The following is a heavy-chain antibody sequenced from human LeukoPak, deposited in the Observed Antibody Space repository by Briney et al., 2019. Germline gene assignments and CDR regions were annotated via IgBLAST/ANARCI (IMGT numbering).Heavy chain of an antibody. D-gene: IGHD2-2*02. CDR2: FDPEDGET. Sequence: GASVKVSCKVSGYTLTELSMHWVRQAPGKGLEWMGGFDPEDGETIYAQKFQGRVTMTEDTSTDTAYMELSSLRSEDTAVYYCATSVCSSTSCYTIGWFDPWGQGTLVTVSS. CDR3: ATSVCSSTSCYTIGWFDP. CDR1: GYTLTELS. J-gene: IGHJ5*02. V-gene: IGHV1-24*01.